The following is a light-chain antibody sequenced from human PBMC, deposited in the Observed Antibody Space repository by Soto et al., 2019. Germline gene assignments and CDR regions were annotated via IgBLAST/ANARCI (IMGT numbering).Light chain of an antibody. CDR1: QSVGRN. J-gene: IGKJ4*01. Sequence: EMVRTQSPVTLSLSPGERSTLSCMASQSVGRNLTWYQHKPGQAPRLLIYGASNRSTGVPARFSGSGSGTEFSLTISSLQSEDFAIYHCQQYGGWPPAFGEGTKVDIK. CDR3: QQYGGWPPA. V-gene: IGKV3-15*01. CDR2: GAS.